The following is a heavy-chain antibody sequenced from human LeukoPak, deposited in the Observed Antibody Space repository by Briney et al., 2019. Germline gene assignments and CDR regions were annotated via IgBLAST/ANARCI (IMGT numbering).Heavy chain of an antibody. CDR3: ARDSRGYQTPWWY. D-gene: IGHD5-18*01. V-gene: IGHV4-31*03. J-gene: IGHJ4*02. CDR2: IYYSGST. CDR1: GGSISSGGYY. Sequence: PSETLSLTCTVSGGSISSGGYYWSWIRQHPGKGLEWIGYIYYSGSTYYNPSLKSRVTISVDTSKNQFSLKLSSVTAADTAVYYCARDSRGYQTPWWYWGQATLVTVSS.